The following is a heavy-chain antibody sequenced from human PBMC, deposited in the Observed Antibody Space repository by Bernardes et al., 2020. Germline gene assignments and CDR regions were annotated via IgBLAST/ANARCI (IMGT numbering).Heavy chain of an antibody. J-gene: IGHJ6*03. CDR1: VFSFSSYW. D-gene: IGHD2-2*01. Sequence: GGLLRVFCASSVFSFSSYWMSWVRPGPGQGLEGVANIKQEGSEKYYVDSVKARFTISRDNAKNSLYLQMNSLSAEDTAVDYCARNRVVPVYYYYMDVWCKGTTVTVSS. CDR2: IKQEGSEK. CDR3: ARNRVVPVYYYYMDV. V-gene: IGHV3-7*04.